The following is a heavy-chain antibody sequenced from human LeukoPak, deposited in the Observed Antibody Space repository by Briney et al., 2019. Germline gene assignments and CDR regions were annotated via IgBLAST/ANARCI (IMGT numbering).Heavy chain of an antibody. D-gene: IGHD3-22*01. J-gene: IGHJ3*02. CDR2: IKEDGSER. CDR1: GFTFSSYW. V-gene: IGHV3-7*01. Sequence: AGGSLRLSCVASGFTFSSYWMSWVRQAPGKGLEWVASIKEDGSERYYVDSVKGRFTISRDNAKNSLYLQMNSLRAEDTAVYYCASGEDRYDTSGIPHDAFDIWGQGTMVTVSS. CDR3: ASGEDRYDTSGIPHDAFDI.